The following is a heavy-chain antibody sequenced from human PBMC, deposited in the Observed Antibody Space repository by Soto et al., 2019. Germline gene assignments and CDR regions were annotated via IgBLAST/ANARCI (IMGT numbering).Heavy chain of an antibody. CDR1: GYTFTSYY. V-gene: IGHV1-46*01. D-gene: IGHD5-18*01. CDR2: INPSGGST. J-gene: IGHJ4*02. Sequence: ASVKVSCKASGYTFTSYYMHWVRQAPGQGLEWMGIINPSGGSTSYAQKFQGRVTMTRDTSTSTVYMELSSLRSEDTAVYYCARATDSYAYFLLGYFDYWGQGTLVTVSS. CDR3: ARATDSYAYFLLGYFDY.